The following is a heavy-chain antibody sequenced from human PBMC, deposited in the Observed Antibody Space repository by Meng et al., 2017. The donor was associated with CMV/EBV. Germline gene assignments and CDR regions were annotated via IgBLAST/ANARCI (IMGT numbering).Heavy chain of an antibody. J-gene: IGHJ4*02. CDR1: GFTFSSYS. CDR2: ISSSSSYI. Sequence: GGSLRLSCAASGFTFSSYSMNWVRQAPGKGLEWVSSISSSSSYIYYADSMKGRFTISRDNAKNSLYLQINSLRAEDTAVYYCARSRPRSTCSSTSCYGVDYWGQGTLVTVSS. D-gene: IGHD2-2*01. CDR3: ARSRPRSTCSSTSCYGVDY. V-gene: IGHV3-21*01.